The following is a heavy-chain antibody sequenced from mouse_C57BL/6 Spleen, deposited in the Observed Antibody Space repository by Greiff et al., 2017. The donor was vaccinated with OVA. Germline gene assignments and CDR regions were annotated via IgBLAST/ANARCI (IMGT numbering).Heavy chain of an antibody. D-gene: IGHD1-1*01. Sequence: VQLKQSGPGLVEPGDTVTISCTASGYSFTGYFMNWVLQSHGKGLEWIGRINPYNGATFYNQKFTGMATCTVNKSTSTAHMELRSLTTENSAVYYCARSDSTTVEAGVDDWGQGTTLTVSS. CDR2: INPYNGAT. V-gene: IGHV1-20*01. CDR1: GYSFTGYF. J-gene: IGHJ2*01. CDR3: ARSDSTTVEAGVDD.